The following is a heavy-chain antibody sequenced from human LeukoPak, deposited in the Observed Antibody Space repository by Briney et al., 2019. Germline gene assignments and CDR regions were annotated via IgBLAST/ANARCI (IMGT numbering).Heavy chain of an antibody. V-gene: IGHV4-39*01. CDR1: GGSISSSSYY. CDR2: IYYSGST. J-gene: IGHJ4*02. D-gene: IGHD2-21*01. Sequence: SETLSLTCTDSGGSISSSSYYWGWIRQPPGKGLEWIGSIYYSGSTYYNPSLKSRVTISVDTSKNQFSLKLSSVTAADTAVYYCASRMVVANYFDYWGQGTLVTVSS. CDR3: ASRMVVANYFDY.